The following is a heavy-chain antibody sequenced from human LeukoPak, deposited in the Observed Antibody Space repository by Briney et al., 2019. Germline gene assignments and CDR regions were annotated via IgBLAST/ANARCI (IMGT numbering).Heavy chain of an antibody. J-gene: IGHJ6*03. V-gene: IGHV1-69*06. Sequence: SVKVSCKASGGTFSSYAISWVRQAPGQGLEWMGGIIPIFGTANYAQKFQGRVTITADKSTSTAYMELSSLRSEDTAVYYCARGKKMATITYYYYYYMDVWGKGTTVTVSS. CDR2: IIPIFGTA. CDR3: ARGKKMATITYYYYYYMDV. CDR1: GGTFSSYA. D-gene: IGHD5-24*01.